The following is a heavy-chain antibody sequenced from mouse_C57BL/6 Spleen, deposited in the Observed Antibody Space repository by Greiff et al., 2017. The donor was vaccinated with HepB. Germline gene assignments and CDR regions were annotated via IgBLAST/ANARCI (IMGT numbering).Heavy chain of an antibody. CDR3: ARFTLRYGNYFFDY. Sequence: EVQRVESGGGLVQPGGSLSLSCAASGFTFTDYYMSWVRQPPGKALEWLGFIRNKANGYTTEYSASVKGRFTISRDNSQSILYLQMNALRAEDSATYYCARFTLRYGNYFFDYWGQGTTLTVSS. CDR1: GFTFTDYY. CDR2: IRNKANGYTT. D-gene: IGHD2-10*02. V-gene: IGHV7-3*01. J-gene: IGHJ2*01.